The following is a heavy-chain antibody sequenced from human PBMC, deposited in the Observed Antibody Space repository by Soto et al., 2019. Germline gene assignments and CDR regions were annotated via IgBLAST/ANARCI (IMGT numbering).Heavy chain of an antibody. CDR2: IKSKTDGGTT. J-gene: IGHJ6*02. V-gene: IGHV3-15*07. D-gene: IGHD4-17*01. CDR1: GFTFSNAW. CDR3: ARAGDYPSYYYYGMDV. Sequence: GGSLRLSCAASGFTFSNAWMNWVRQAPGRGLEWVGRIKSKTDGGTTDYAAPVKGRFTISRDDSKNTLYLQMNSLKTEDTAVYYCARAGDYPSYYYYGMDVWGQGTTVTVSS.